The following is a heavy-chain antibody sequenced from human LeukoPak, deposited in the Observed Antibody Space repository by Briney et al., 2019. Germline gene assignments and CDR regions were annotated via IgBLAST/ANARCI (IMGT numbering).Heavy chain of an antibody. V-gene: IGHV6-1*01. CDR1: GDSVSSNSAT. D-gene: IGHD1-26*01. Sequence: SQTLPLTCAISGDSVSSNSATWNWIRQSPSRGLEWLGRTYYRSKWHNNYAVSVKSRIAINPDTSKNQFSLQLNSVTPEDTAVYYCARGQGGATDYWGQGTLVTVSS. CDR3: ARGQGGATDY. CDR2: TYYRSKWHN. J-gene: IGHJ4*02.